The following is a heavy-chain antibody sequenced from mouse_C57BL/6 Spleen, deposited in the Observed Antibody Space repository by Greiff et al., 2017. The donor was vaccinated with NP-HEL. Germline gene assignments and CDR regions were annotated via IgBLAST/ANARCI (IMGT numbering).Heavy chain of an antibody. CDR3: TRYGSSYYFDY. D-gene: IGHD1-1*01. J-gene: IGHJ2*01. CDR1: GYTFTSYW. Sequence: VQLQQPGAELVKPGASVKLSCKASGYTFTSYWMHWVKQRPGQGLEWIGAIYPGNSDTSYNQKFKGKAKLTAVTSASTAYMELSSLTNEDSAVYYCTRYGSSYYFDYWGQGTTLTVSS. CDR2: IYPGNSDT. V-gene: IGHV1-5*01.